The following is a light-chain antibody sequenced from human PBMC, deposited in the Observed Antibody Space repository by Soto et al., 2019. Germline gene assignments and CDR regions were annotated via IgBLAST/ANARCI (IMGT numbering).Light chain of an antibody. J-gene: IGKJ4*01. Sequence: EIVLTQSPGTLSLSPGERATLSCRASQSVGTYLAWYQQKPGQAPRLLIYGASRRATGVPDRFSGSGSGTHFTLSIRRLESEDFAVYYCQQYETSPFTFGGGTKVDIK. V-gene: IGKV3-20*01. CDR2: GAS. CDR3: QQYETSPFT. CDR1: QSVGTY.